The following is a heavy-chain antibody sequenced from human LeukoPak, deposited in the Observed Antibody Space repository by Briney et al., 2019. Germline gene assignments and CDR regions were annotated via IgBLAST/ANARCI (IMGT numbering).Heavy chain of an antibody. J-gene: IGHJ4*02. Sequence: PSETLSLTCTVSGGSISSYYWSWIRQPPGKGLEWIGRIYTSGSTNYNPSLKSRVTISVDKSKNQFSLKLSSVTAADTAVYYCARARSTVGYFDYWGQGTLVTVSS. CDR3: ARARSTVGYFDY. CDR1: GGSISSYY. CDR2: IYTSGST. D-gene: IGHD4-23*01. V-gene: IGHV4-4*07.